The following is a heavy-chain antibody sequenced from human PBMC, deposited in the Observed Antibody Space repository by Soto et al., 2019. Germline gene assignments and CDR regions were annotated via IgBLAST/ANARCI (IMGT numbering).Heavy chain of an antibody. J-gene: IGHJ4*01. CDR3: AKDKSCSDGVCYLDD. CDR2: ISGSNGNT. CDR1: GFIFSNYA. Sequence: GESLKISCATSGFIFSNYAMSWVRQAPGKGLEWVSGISGSNGNTYYADSVKGRFTISRDNSKNTLFLQMNSLRAEDTAVYYCAKDKSCSDGVCYLDDWGQGTLVPVAS. D-gene: IGHD2-15*01. V-gene: IGHV3-23*01.